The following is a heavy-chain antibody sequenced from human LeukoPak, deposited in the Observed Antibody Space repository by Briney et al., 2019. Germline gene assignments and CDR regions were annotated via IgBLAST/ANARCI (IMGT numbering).Heavy chain of an antibody. CDR2: IDYSGST. CDR1: GDSISTYY. D-gene: IGHD4-23*01. Sequence: SETLSLTCTVSGDSISTYYWSWIRQPPGKGLEWIGYIDYSGSTAYNPSLTSRVAVSLAASKNQFSLKLRSVTAADTAVYYCARLNGGNWGPGILVTVSS. J-gene: IGHJ4*02. CDR3: ARLNGGN. V-gene: IGHV4-59*08.